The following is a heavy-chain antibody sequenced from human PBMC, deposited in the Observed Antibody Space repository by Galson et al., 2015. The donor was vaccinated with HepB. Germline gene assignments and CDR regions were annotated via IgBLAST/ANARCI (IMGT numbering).Heavy chain of an antibody. D-gene: IGHD3-3*01. CDR3: ARRNFGVVISSAVDDYMDV. CDR2: INPSGGST. CDR1: GYTFTSYY. Sequence: SVKVSCKASGYTFTSYYMHWVRQAPGQGLEWMGIINPSGGSTSYAQKFQGRVTMTRDTSTSTVYMELSSLRSEDTAVYYCARRNFGVVISSAVDDYMDVWGKGTTVTVSS. J-gene: IGHJ6*03. V-gene: IGHV1-46*01.